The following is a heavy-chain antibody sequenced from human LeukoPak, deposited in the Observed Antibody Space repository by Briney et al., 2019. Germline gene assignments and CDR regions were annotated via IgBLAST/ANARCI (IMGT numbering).Heavy chain of an antibody. CDR3: ARDGRTLGYCSSTSCLESGMDV. V-gene: IGHV3-7*01. J-gene: IGHJ6*02. D-gene: IGHD2-2*01. CDR2: IKQDGSEK. CDR1: GFTFSSYW. Sequence: GGSLRLSCAASGFTFSSYWMSWVRQAPGKGLEWVANIKQDGSEKYYVDSVKGRFTISRDNAKNSLYLQMNSLRAEDTAVYYCARDGRTLGYCSSTSCLESGMDVWGQGTTVTVSS.